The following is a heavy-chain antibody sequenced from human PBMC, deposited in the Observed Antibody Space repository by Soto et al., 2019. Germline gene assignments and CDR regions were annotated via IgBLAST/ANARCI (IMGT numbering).Heavy chain of an antibody. Sequence: SETLSLTCTVSGASISSYYWSWIRQPAGKGLEWIGRIYTSGSTNYNPPLKSRVTMSVDTSKNQFSLKLSSVTAADTAVYYCARDRLLGIAAAGKTFDPWGQGTLVTVSS. CDR3: ARDRLLGIAAAGKTFDP. D-gene: IGHD6-13*01. CDR2: IYTSGST. V-gene: IGHV4-4*07. J-gene: IGHJ5*02. CDR1: GASISSYY.